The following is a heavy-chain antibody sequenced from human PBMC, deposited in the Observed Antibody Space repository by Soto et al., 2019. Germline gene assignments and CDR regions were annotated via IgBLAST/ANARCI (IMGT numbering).Heavy chain of an antibody. CDR1: GYTFTSYY. J-gene: IGHJ5*02. Sequence: ASVKVSCKASGYTFTSYYMHWVRQAPGQGLEWMGIINPSGGSTSYAQKFQGRVTMTRDTSTSTVYMELSSLRSEDTAVYYCARVEIAVAGTWWFDPWGQETLVTVSS. CDR2: INPSGGST. D-gene: IGHD6-19*01. V-gene: IGHV1-46*01. CDR3: ARVEIAVAGTWWFDP.